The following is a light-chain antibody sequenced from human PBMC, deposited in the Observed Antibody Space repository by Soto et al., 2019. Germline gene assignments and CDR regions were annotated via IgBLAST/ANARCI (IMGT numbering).Light chain of an antibody. CDR1: QNVGNS. J-gene: IGKJ2*01. CDR3: QHYNNWPPYT. V-gene: IGKV3-15*01. CDR2: GAT. Sequence: EIGMTQSPATLSVSPGERATHACRASQNVGNSVAWYQQKPGQAPRLLIYGATTRATGIPARFSGSGSGTDFTLTISSLQSEDFAVYYCQHYNNWPPYTFGQGTKVEIK.